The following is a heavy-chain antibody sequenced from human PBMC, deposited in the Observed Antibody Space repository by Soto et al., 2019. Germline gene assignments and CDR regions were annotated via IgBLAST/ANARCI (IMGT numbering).Heavy chain of an antibody. D-gene: IGHD2-15*01. CDR1: GGSLSYNG. J-gene: IGHJ4*01. Sequence: QVQLVQSGAEVKKPGSSVKVSCKASGGSLSYNGFSWVRLAPGQGLERLGGLTPVFGPANYAKKFQGRLTITADESSPTGYMELTDVGTEDTAVYYCARSRYCNGVRCYSFDFRGRETLVTVSS. CDR3: ARSRYCNGVRCYSFDF. V-gene: IGHV1-69*01. CDR2: LTPVFGPA.